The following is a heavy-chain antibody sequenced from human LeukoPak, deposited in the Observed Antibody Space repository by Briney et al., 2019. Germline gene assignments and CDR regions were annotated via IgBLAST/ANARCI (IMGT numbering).Heavy chain of an antibody. CDR3: AKRIRVNWFDP. CDR1: GFTFSSYG. J-gene: IGHJ5*02. V-gene: IGHV3-23*01. CDR2: ISGSGGST. Sequence: GGSLRLSCAASGFTFSSYGMSWVRQAPGKGLEWVSAISGSGGSTYYADSVKGRFTISRDNSKNTLYLQINSLRAEDTAVYYCAKRIRVNWFDPWGQGTLVTVSS.